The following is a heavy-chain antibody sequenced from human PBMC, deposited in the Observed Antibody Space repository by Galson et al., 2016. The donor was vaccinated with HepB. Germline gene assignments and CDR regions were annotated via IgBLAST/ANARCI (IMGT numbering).Heavy chain of an antibody. J-gene: IGHJ6*02. D-gene: IGHD2-8*01. V-gene: IGHV3-30*04. CDR2: ISYDGSNK. Sequence: LRLSCAASGFTFSSYAMHWVRQAPGKGLAWVAVISYDGSNKYYADSVKGRFTISRDNSKNTLYLQMNSLRAEDTAVYYCAREGKDIVLMVYATKDYYGMDVWGQGTTVTVSS. CDR1: GFTFSSYA. CDR3: AREGKDIVLMVYATKDYYGMDV.